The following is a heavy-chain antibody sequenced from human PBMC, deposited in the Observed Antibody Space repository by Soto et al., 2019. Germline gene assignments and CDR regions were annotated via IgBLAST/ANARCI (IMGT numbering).Heavy chain of an antibody. CDR1: GFTFRDHW. V-gene: IGHV3-74*01. J-gene: IGHJ4*02. Sequence: EVQLVESGGGLVQPGGSLRLSCAASGFTFRDHWMHWVRQAPGKGLVWVSRINSDGSTTTYADSVKGRFTISRDNAKSTLYLQLNSLRAGDTALYYCARGYSSGPDYWGQGTLVTVSS. CDR2: INSDGSTT. D-gene: IGHD6-19*01. CDR3: ARGYSSGPDY.